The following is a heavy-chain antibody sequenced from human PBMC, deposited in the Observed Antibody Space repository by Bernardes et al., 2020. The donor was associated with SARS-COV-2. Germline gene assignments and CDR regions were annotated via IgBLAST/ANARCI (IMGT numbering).Heavy chain of an antibody. CDR3: ARDLVGPNYYYYGMDV. Sequence: ASVKVSCKASGYTFTSYAMNWVRQAPGQGLEWMGWINTNTGNPTYAQGFTGRFVFSLDTSVSTAYLQISSLKAEDTAVYYCARDLVGPNYYYYGMDVWGQGTTVTVSS. D-gene: IGHD2-8*02. V-gene: IGHV7-4-1*02. J-gene: IGHJ6*02. CDR2: INTNTGNP. CDR1: GYTFTSYA.